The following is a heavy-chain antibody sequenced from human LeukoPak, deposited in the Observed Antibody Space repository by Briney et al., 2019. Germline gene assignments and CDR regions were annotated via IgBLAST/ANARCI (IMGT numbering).Heavy chain of an antibody. D-gene: IGHD5-12*01. CDR2: IYCSGSTSCGST. V-gene: IGHV4-4*08. Sequence: PSETLSLTCTVSGASIFGQYWSWIRRPPGKGLEWIGYIYCSGSTSCGSTSYNPSLKSRVTISVDKNQLSLRLTSVTAADTAVYYCARDLISEYSRSHSHFDPWGQGTLVTVSP. CDR1: GASIFGQY. J-gene: IGHJ5*02. CDR3: ARDLISEYSRSHSHFDP.